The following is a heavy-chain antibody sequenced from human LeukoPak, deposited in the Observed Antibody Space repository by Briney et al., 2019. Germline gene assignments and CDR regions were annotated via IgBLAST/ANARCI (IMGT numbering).Heavy chain of an antibody. CDR1: GGTFSSYA. J-gene: IGHJ6*02. CDR2: IIPILGIA. V-gene: IGHV1-69*04. CDR3: ARSRPVDTAMGPQRIYYYYGMDV. D-gene: IGHD5-18*01. Sequence: SVKVSCKASGGTFSSYAVSWVRQAPGQGLEWMGRIIPILGIANYVQKFQGRVTITADKSTSTAYMELSSLRSEDTAMYYCARSRPVDTAMGPQRIYYYYGMDVWGQGTTVTVSS.